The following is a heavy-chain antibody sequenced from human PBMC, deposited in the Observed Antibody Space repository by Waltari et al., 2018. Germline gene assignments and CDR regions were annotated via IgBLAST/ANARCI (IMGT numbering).Heavy chain of an antibody. V-gene: IGHV2-70*04. Sequence: QVTLKESGPALVKPTQTLTLTCTFSGFSLSTSGMRVSWIRQPPGKALEWLARIDWDDDKFYRTSLKTRLTISKDTSKNQVVLTMTNMDPVDTATYYCARGSGSFTNFDYWGQGTLVTVSS. CDR2: IDWDDDK. CDR3: ARGSGSFTNFDY. CDR1: GFSLSTSGMR. D-gene: IGHD1-26*01. J-gene: IGHJ4*02.